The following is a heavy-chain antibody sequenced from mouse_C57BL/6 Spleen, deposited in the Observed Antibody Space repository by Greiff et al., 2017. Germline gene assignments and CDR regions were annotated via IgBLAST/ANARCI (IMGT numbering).Heavy chain of an antibody. J-gene: IGHJ2*01. Sequence: EVQLQQSGPGLVKPSQSLSLTCSVTGYSITSGYYWNWIRQFPGNKLEWMGYISYDGSNNYNPSLKNRISITRDTSKNQFFLKLNSVTTEDTATYYCARGGNYSNFYYFDYWGQGTTLTVSS. CDR1: GYSITSGYY. CDR3: ARGGNYSNFYYFDY. D-gene: IGHD2-5*01. V-gene: IGHV3-6*01. CDR2: ISYDGSN.